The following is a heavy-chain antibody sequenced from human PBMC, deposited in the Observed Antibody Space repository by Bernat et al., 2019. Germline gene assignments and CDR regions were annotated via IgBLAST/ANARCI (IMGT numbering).Heavy chain of an antibody. J-gene: IGHJ4*02. V-gene: IGHV3-21*01. CDR2: ISSSSSYI. Sequence: EVQLVESGGGLVKPGGSLGLSCAASGFTFSSYSMNWVRQAPGKGLEWVSSISSSSSYIYYADSVKGRFTISRDNAKNSLYLQMNSLRAEDTAVYYCARDRTGTTGYWGQGTLVTVSS. CDR1: GFTFSSYS. D-gene: IGHD1-7*01. CDR3: ARDRTGTTGY.